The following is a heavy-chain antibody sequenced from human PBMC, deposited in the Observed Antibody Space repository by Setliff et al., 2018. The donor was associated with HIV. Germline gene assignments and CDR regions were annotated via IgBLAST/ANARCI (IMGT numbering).Heavy chain of an antibody. V-gene: IGHV3-30*02. CDR3: TRKHRPGVGMDL. CDR2: IRHDRSMR. J-gene: IGHJ6*02. CDR1: GCRLRARG. Sequence: GGSLRLSCTASGCRLRARGRHRVRQAPGKGLEWVTFIRHDRSMRWYADSVKGRFTISRDNAKNSLYMQMNSLRVEDTAVYFCTRKHRPGVGMDLWGQGTTVTVSS.